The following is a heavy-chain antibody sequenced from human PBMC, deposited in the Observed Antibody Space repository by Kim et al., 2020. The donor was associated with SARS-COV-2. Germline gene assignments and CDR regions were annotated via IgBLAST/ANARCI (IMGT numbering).Heavy chain of an antibody. Sequence: SETLSLTCTVSGGSISSGAYYWSWIRQHPGKGLEWIGYIYYSGSTYYNPSLKSRVTISVDTSKNQFSLKLSSVTAADTAVYYCARALGPPIRYYYLYGMDVWGQGTPVTVSS. D-gene: IGHD3-16*01. J-gene: IGHJ6*02. CDR1: GGSISSGAYY. CDR2: IYYSGST. CDR3: ARALGPPIRYYYLYGMDV. V-gene: IGHV4-31*03.